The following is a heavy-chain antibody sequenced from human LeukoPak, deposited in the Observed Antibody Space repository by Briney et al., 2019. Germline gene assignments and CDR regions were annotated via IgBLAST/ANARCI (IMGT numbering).Heavy chain of an antibody. CDR2: INHSGST. CDR3: ARGPKDIVVVPAATGGWFDP. CDR1: GGSFSGYY. J-gene: IGHJ5*02. D-gene: IGHD2-2*01. Sequence: ASETLSLTCAVYGGSFSGYYWSWIRQPPGKGLEWIGEINHSGSTNYNPSLKSRVTISVDTSKNQFSLKLSSVTAADTAVYYCARGPKDIVVVPAATGGWFDPWGQGTLVTVSS. V-gene: IGHV4-34*01.